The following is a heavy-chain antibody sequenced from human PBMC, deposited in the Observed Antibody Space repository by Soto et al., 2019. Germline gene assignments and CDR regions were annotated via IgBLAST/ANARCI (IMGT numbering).Heavy chain of an antibody. CDR2: ISSGGST. V-gene: IGHV3-66*01. Sequence: EVQLVESGGGLVQPGGSLRLSCAASGFSVSNLYMTWVRQAPGKGLEWVSVISSGGSTYYADSVKGRFTISRDNAKNTLYLEMKSLRSEYTAVYYCARDTLGGAYDFCHGGQGTLVTVSS. J-gene: IGHJ4*02. D-gene: IGHD3-3*01. CDR1: GFSVSNLY. CDR3: ARDTLGGAYDFCH.